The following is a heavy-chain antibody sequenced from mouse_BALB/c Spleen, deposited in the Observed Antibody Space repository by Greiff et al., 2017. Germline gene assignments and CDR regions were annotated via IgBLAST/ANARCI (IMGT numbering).Heavy chain of an antibody. Sequence: VMLVESGPGLVAPSQSLSITCTVSGFSLTSYDISWIRQPPGKGLEWLGVIWTGGGTNYNSAFMSRLSISKDHSTSQVFVKMNSLQTDDTAIYYCVREGGYFDYWGQGTTLTVSS. CDR2: IWTGGGT. J-gene: IGHJ2*01. V-gene: IGHV2-9-2*01. CDR1: GFSLTSYD. CDR3: VREGGYFDY.